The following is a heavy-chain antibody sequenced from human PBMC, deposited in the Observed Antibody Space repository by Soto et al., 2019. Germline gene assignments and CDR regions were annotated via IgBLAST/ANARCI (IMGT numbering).Heavy chain of an antibody. J-gene: IGHJ4*02. V-gene: IGHV1-3*01. CDR1: GYTFTSYA. CDR2: INAGNGNT. CDR3: ARDLSTGVVKRSDY. Sequence: QVQLVQSGAEVKKPGASVKVSCKASGYTFTSYAMHWVRQAPGQRLEWMGWINAGNGNTKYSQKFQGRVTITRDTSASTDYMELSSLRSEDTAVYYCARDLSTGVVKRSDYWGQGTLVTVSS. D-gene: IGHD3-22*01.